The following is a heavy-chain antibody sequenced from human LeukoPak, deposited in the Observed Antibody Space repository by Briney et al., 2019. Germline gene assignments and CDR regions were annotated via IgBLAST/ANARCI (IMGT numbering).Heavy chain of an antibody. J-gene: IGHJ6*02. CDR1: GFTFSSYS. CDR3: ARDKCGGDCYQYYYYGMDV. Sequence: PGGSLRLSCAASGFTFSSYSMNWVRQAPGKGLEWVLSISSSSSYIYYADSVKGRFTISRDNAKNSLYLQMNSLRAEDTAVYYCARDKCGGDCYQYYYYGMDVWGQGTTVTVSS. D-gene: IGHD2-21*02. CDR2: ISSSSSYI. V-gene: IGHV3-21*01.